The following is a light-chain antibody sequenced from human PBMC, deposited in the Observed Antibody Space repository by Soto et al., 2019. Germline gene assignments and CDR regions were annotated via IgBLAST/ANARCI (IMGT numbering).Light chain of an antibody. CDR1: QGINKF. CDR3: QQYESFPLT. CDR2: TAS. V-gene: IGKV1-16*01. Sequence: DIQMTQSPSSLSASVGDSVTITCRASQGINKFLAWFQQKPGTAPKSLISTASRLQSGVPSRFSGSGSGTHFTLIINNLQPEDFATYYCQQYESFPLTFGGGTRVEIK. J-gene: IGKJ4*01.